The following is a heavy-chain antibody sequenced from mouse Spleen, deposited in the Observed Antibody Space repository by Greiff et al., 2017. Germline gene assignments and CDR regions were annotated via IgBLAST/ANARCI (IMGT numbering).Heavy chain of an antibody. V-gene: IGHV1-72*01. CDR2: IDPNSGGT. J-gene: IGHJ4*01. D-gene: IGHD2-4*01. CDR3: ARGLYDYLYAMDY. CDR1: GYTFTSYW. Sequence: QVQLKQPGAELVKPGASVKLSCKASGYTFTSYWMHWVKQRPGRGLEWIGRIDPNSGGTKYNEKFKSKATLTVDKPSSTAYTQLSSLTSEDSAVYYCARGLYDYLYAMDYWGQGTSVTVSS.